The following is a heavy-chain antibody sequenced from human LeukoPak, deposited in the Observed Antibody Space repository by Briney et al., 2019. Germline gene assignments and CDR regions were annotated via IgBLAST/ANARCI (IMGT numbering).Heavy chain of an antibody. CDR1: GGSFSGYY. J-gene: IGHJ5*02. V-gene: IGHV4-34*01. Sequence: KPSETLSLTCAVCGGSFSGYYWSWIRQPPGKGLEWIGEINHSGSTNYNPSLKSRVTISVDTSKNQFSLKLSSVTAADTAVYYCARVKGVKGTSWFDPWGQGTLVTVSS. D-gene: IGHD3-10*01. CDR2: INHSGST. CDR3: ARVKGVKGTSWFDP.